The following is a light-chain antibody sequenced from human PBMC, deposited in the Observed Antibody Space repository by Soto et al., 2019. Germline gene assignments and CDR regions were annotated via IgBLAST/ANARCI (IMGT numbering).Light chain of an antibody. CDR1: QDIRSS. CDR3: QQYAISPWT. J-gene: IGKJ1*01. Sequence: EIVMTQSPPTLSVSPGERVXXXXRASQDIRSSLAWYQQRPDQAPRLLIYDASSRATGIPGRFSGSGSGTNFTLTISRLEPEDFAVYYCQQYAISPWTFGRGTKVDIK. V-gene: IGKV3-20*01. CDR2: DAS.